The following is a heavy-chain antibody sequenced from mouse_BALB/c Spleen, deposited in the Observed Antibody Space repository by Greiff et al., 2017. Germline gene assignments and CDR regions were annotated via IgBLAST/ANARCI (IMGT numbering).Heavy chain of an antibody. V-gene: IGHV1S135*01. CDR1: GYAFTSYN. CDR3: ARKVYDYDLDY. Sequence: VQLKESGPELVKPGASVKVSCKASGYAFTSYNMNWVKQSHGKSLEWIGYIDPYNGGTSYNPKFKGKATLTVDKSSSTAYIHLNSLTSEDSAVYYCARKVYDYDLDYWGQGTTLTVSS. CDR2: IDPYNGGT. J-gene: IGHJ2*01. D-gene: IGHD2-4*01.